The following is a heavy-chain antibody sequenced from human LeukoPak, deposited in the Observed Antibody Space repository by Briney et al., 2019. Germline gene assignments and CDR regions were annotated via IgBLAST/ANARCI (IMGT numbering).Heavy chain of an antibody. CDR1: GFSLSSYW. D-gene: IGHD3-10*01. V-gene: IGHV3-74*01. CDR3: VRDHSGPNDY. CDR2: ISGDGSRT. J-gene: IGHJ4*02. Sequence: GGSLRLSCAASGFSLSSYWMHWVRQAPGKGLVWVSRISGDGSRTDYADSVKGRFTISRDNAKNTLSLHMNSLRAEDTAVYYCVRDHSGPNDYWGQGTLVTVSS.